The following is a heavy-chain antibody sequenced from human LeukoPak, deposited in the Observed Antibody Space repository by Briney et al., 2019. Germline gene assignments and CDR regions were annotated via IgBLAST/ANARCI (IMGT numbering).Heavy chain of an antibody. V-gene: IGHV3-30*18. CDR3: AKEKGSVYYAHDAFDI. CDR1: GFTFSSYG. J-gene: IGHJ3*02. D-gene: IGHD2-8*01. Sequence: GGSLRLSCAASGFTFSSYGMHWVRQAPGKGLEWVAVISYDGSNKYYADSVKGRFTISRDNSKNTLYLQMDSLRAEDTAVYYCAKEKGSVYYAHDAFDIWGQGTMVTVSS. CDR2: ISYDGSNK.